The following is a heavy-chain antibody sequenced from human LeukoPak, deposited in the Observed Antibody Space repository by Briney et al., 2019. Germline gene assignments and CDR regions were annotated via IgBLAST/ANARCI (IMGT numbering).Heavy chain of an antibody. CDR3: AKGAYDSSGYPKNWFDP. D-gene: IGHD3-22*01. Sequence: GGSLRLSCAASGFTFSTYGMSWVRQAPGKGLEWVSSISGSGGGTYYGDPVRGRFIISRDNSKNTLYLRMSSLRAEDTAVYYCAKGAYDSSGYPKNWFDPWGQGTLVTVSS. CDR2: ISGSGGGT. CDR1: GFTFSTYG. J-gene: IGHJ5*02. V-gene: IGHV3-23*01.